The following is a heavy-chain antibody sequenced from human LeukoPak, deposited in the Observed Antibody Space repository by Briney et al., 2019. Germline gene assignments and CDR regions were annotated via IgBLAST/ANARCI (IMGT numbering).Heavy chain of an antibody. V-gene: IGHV3-30*18. CDR2: ISYDGSKK. CDR3: AKGTIAAAGNLDY. D-gene: IGHD6-13*01. Sequence: GGSLRLSCAASGFTFSSYGMHWVRQAPGKGLEWVAVISYDGSKKYYADSVTGRFTISRDNPTNTLYLQMNSLRAEDTAVYYCAKGTIAAAGNLDYWGQGTLVTVSS. J-gene: IGHJ4*02. CDR1: GFTFSSYG.